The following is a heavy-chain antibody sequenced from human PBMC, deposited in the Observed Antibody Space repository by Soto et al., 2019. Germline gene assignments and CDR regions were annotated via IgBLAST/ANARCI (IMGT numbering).Heavy chain of an antibody. D-gene: IGHD2-15*01. Sequence: QVQLVQSGAEVKKPGASVKVSCKASGYTFTGYYMHWVRQAPGQGLEWMGWINPNSGGTNYAQKFQGWVTMTRDTSISTAYMERSRLRSDDTAVYYCARGAPRYCSGGSCFNWFDPWGQGTLVTVSS. CDR2: INPNSGGT. CDR1: GYTFTGYY. CDR3: ARGAPRYCSGGSCFNWFDP. J-gene: IGHJ5*02. V-gene: IGHV1-2*04.